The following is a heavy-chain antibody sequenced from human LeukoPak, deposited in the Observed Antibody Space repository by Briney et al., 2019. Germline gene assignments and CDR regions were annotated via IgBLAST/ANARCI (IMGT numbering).Heavy chain of an antibody. CDR3: AKATFASSWNLHFDY. V-gene: IGHV3-23*01. CDR1: GFSSSSYA. J-gene: IGHJ4*02. Sequence: LSGGSLRLSCAASGFSSSSYAMSWVRQAPGKGLEWVSTISSSGGSTYYADSVKGRFTISRDNSKSTLYLQMNSLRAEDTAVYYCAKATFASSWNLHFDYWGQGTLAPVSS. CDR2: ISSSGGST. D-gene: IGHD6-13*01.